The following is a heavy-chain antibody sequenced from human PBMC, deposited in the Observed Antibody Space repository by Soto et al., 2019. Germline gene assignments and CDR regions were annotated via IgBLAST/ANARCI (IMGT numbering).Heavy chain of an antibody. J-gene: IGHJ4*02. CDR1: GFTFSGSA. Sequence: HPGGSLRLSCVASGFTFSGSAIHWVRQTSGKGLEWVGRIKTKANNYATAYAASVRGRFTVSRDDSKNTAYLQMNSLGPEDTAVNYCTRLEEPSSWPKIDYWGQGTLVTVSS. D-gene: IGHD6-13*01. V-gene: IGHV3-73*01. CDR2: IKTKANNYAT. CDR3: TRLEEPSSWPKIDY.